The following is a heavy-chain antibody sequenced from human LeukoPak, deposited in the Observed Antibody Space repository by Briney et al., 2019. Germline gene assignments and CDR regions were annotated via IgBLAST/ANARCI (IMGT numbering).Heavy chain of an antibody. V-gene: IGHV4-39*01. CDR1: GGSISSSSYY. D-gene: IGHD3-22*01. Sequence: PSQTLSLTCTVSGGSISSSSYYWGWIRQPPGRGLEWIGSIYYSGSTYYNPSLKSRVTISVDTSKNQFSLKLSSVTAADTAVYYCARHSFLGYYYDSSGYYPTHNNWFDPWGQGTLVTVSS. CDR3: ARHSFLGYYYDSSGYYPTHNNWFDP. CDR2: IYYSGST. J-gene: IGHJ5*02.